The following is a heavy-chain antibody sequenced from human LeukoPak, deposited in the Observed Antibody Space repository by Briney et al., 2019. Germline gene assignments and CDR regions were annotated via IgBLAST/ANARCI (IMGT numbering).Heavy chain of an antibody. V-gene: IGHV4-4*07. J-gene: IGHJ4*02. CDR2: IYTSGST. Sequence: SETLSLTCTVSGGSISSYYWSWIRQPAGKGLEWIGRIYTSGSTNYNPSLESRVTMSVDTSKNQFSLKLSSVTAADTAVYYCARQTLLGYYGSGSGYFDYWGQGTLVTVSS. D-gene: IGHD3-10*01. CDR3: ARQTLLGYYGSGSGYFDY. CDR1: GGSISSYY.